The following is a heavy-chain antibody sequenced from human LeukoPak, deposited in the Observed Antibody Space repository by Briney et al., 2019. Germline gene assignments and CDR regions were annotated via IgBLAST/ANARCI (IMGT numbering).Heavy chain of an antibody. D-gene: IGHD3-9*01. CDR1: GGSISSNW. V-gene: IGHV4/OR15-8*02. CDR3: GKTDIYFNPIDY. J-gene: IGHJ4*02. CDR2: IHRAGRT. Sequence: SETLSLTCVVSGGSISSNWWTWVRQPPGQGLEWIGEIHRAGRTRYNPSLKSRVTISMDYSKNQFSLKLTSVTAADTAIYYCGKTDIYFNPIDYWGPGSLVTVSS.